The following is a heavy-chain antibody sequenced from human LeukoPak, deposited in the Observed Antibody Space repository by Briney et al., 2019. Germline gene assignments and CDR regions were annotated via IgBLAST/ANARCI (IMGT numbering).Heavy chain of an antibody. CDR2: IWYDGSNK. Sequence: GGSLRLSCAASGFTFSSYGMHWVRQAPGKGLEWVAVIWYDGSNKYYADSVKGRFTISRDNSKKTLYLQMNSLRAEDTAVYYCARVGTGTIFTPWYYMDVWGKGTTVTVSS. CDR1: GFTFSSYG. D-gene: IGHD1-7*01. CDR3: ARVGTGTIFTPWYYMDV. J-gene: IGHJ6*03. V-gene: IGHV3-33*01.